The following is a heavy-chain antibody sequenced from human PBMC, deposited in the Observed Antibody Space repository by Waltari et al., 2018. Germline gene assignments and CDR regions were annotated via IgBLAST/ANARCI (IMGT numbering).Heavy chain of an antibody. V-gene: IGHV4-31*03. D-gene: IGHD2-2*02. CDR1: GGSISGSGSP. Sequence: QVQLQESGPDLVKPSRTLSPTCPVSGGSISGSGSPWTRIRQHPGDGLEWIGYIYHSARTKFNPSLQSRVTMSVDTSKNHFALMLKSGTAADTGVYHCARRGGDYTHGWGFFDLWGRGSLVTVSS. CDR3: ARRGGDYTHGWGFFDL. J-gene: IGHJ2*01. CDR2: IYHSART.